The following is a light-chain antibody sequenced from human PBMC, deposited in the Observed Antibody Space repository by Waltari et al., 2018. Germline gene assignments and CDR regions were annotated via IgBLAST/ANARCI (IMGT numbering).Light chain of an antibody. CDR3: TAHTGISTWV. Sequence: QSALTQPPSASGSPGQSVTISCTGTSSDVGGYNFVSWYQQHPGQAPKLMIYDVSQRPLGVPERFPGSKSGNTASLTVPGLQADDEADYYFTAHTGISTWVFGGGTKVTVL. CDR2: DVS. CDR1: SSDVGGYNF. V-gene: IGLV2-8*01. J-gene: IGLJ3*02.